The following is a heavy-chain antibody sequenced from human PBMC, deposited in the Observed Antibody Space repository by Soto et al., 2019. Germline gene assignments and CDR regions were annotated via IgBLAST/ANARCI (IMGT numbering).Heavy chain of an antibody. CDR3: ARPSRSGGYGRSAP. D-gene: IGHD1-26*01. CDR1: GYTFTSYA. Sequence: QVQLVQSGAEVKKPGASVKVSCKASGYTFTSYAMHWVRQAPGQRLEWMGWINAGNGNTKYTQKFQGRVPITRDTSASTPYMQQSSLSSDDTAVYYCARPSRSGGYGRSAPWGQGTLVTVSS. CDR2: INAGNGNT. J-gene: IGHJ5*02. V-gene: IGHV1-3*01.